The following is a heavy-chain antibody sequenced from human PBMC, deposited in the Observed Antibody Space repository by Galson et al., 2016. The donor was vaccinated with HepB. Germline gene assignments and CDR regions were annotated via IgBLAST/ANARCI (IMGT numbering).Heavy chain of an antibody. CDR2: SHSSGST. CDR1: GDSVTSRFYY. D-gene: IGHD4-17*01. CDR3: ARHCVYLTTVTNDAFDV. V-gene: IGHV4-39*01. Sequence: SETLSLTCTVSGDSVTSRFYYWGWIRQPPGKGLEWIGSSHSSGSTNYSPSLKSRVTISVDTSKDQFSLRVNSVTAADTAVYYCARHCVYLTTVTNDAFDVWGQGTMVTVSS. J-gene: IGHJ3*01.